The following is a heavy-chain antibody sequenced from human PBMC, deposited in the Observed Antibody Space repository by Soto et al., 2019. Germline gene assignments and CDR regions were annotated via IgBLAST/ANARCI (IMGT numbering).Heavy chain of an antibody. J-gene: IGHJ4*02. CDR3: AKEKSRYDRSGYYRPDY. CDR1: GDTFSSYA. CDR2: IIPMLGTP. D-gene: IGHD3-22*01. V-gene: IGHV1-69*06. Sequence: QVQLVQSGAEVKKPGSSVKVSCKSSGDTFSSYAISWVRQAPGQGLEWMGGIIPMLGTPSYAQKFQDRVTITADKFTSTAYMELSGLRSEVTAVYYCAKEKSRYDRSGYYRPDYWGQGTLVTVSS.